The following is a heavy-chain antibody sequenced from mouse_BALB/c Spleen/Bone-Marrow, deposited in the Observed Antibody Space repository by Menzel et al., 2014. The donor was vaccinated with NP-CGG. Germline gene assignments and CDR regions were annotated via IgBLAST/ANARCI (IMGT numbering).Heavy chain of an antibody. V-gene: IGHV14-3*02. J-gene: IGHJ2*01. CDR3: ASYYYGHYFDY. CDR2: IDPANGNT. D-gene: IGHD1-1*01. CDR1: DFNIKDTY. Sequence: EVQLVESGAELVKPGASVKLSCTASDFNIKDTYMHWVKQRPEQGLEWIGRIDPANGNTKYDPKFQGEATITADTSSNTAYLQLSSLTSEDTAVYYCASYYYGHYFDYWGQGTTLTVSS.